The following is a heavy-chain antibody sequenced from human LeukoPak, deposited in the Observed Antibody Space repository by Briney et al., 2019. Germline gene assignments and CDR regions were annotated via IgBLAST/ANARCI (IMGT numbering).Heavy chain of an antibody. J-gene: IGHJ5*02. Sequence: SETLSLTCTVSGYSISSGYYWGWIRQPPGKGLEWIGSIYHSGSTYYNPSLKSRVTISVDTSKNQFSLKLSSVTAADTAVYYCARLCSIRWCLHDWFDPWGQGTLVTVS. CDR2: IYHSGST. D-gene: IGHD2-21*01. CDR3: ARLCSIRWCLHDWFDP. CDR1: GYSISSGYY. V-gene: IGHV4-38-2*02.